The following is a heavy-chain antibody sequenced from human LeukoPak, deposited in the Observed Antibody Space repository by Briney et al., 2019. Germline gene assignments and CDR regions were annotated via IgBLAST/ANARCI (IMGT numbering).Heavy chain of an antibody. Sequence: ASVKVSCKASGYTFTCYGISWVRQAPGQGLEWMGWISAYNGNTNYAQKLQGRVTMTTDTSTSTAYMELRSLRSDDTAVYYCAREYSGYDWGQFDYWGQGTLVTVSS. D-gene: IGHD5-12*01. CDR3: AREYSGYDWGQFDY. CDR1: GYTFTCYG. J-gene: IGHJ4*02. V-gene: IGHV1-18*01. CDR2: ISAYNGNT.